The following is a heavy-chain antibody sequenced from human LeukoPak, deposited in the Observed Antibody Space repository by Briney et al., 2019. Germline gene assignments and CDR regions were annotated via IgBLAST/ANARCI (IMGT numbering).Heavy chain of an antibody. CDR2: INPSGGST. Sequence: GASVKVSCKASGYTFTSYYMHWVRQAPGQGLEWMGIINPSGGSTSYAQKFQGRVTMTRDTSISTAYMELSRLRSDDTAVYYCARTPYSSGWYWVDYWGQGTLVTVSS. CDR1: GYTFTSYY. D-gene: IGHD6-19*01. J-gene: IGHJ4*02. CDR3: ARTPYSSGWYWVDY. V-gene: IGHV1-46*01.